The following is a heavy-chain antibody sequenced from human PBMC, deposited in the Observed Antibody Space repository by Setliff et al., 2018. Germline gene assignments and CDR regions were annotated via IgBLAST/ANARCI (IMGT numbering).Heavy chain of an antibody. CDR3: ARLGPSRGAFDI. CDR1: GGTFSSYA. V-gene: IGHV1-69*10. J-gene: IGHJ3*02. Sequence: ASVKVSCKASGGTFSSYAISWVRQAPGQGLEWMGGIIPILGIANYAQKFQGRVTITADESTSTAYMELNSLRAEDTAVYYCARLGPSRGAFDIWGQGTMVTVSS. D-gene: IGHD3-10*01. CDR2: IIPILGIA.